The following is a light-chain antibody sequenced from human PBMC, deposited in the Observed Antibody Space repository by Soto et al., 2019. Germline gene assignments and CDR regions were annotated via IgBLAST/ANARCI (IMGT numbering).Light chain of an antibody. CDR2: RNN. CDR3: AAWDDSLSGPNWV. V-gene: IGLV1-47*01. Sequence: VLTQPPSASGTPGQRVTISCSGSSSNIGSNYVYWYQQLPGTAPKLLIYRNNQRPSGVPDRFSGSKSGTSASLAISGLRSEDEADYYCAAWDDSLSGPNWVFGGGTKLTVL. CDR1: SSNIGSNY. J-gene: IGLJ3*02.